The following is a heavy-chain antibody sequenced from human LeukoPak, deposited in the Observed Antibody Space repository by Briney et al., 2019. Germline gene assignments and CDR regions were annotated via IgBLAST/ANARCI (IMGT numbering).Heavy chain of an antibody. V-gene: IGHV1-2*06. Sequence: ASVKVSCKASGYTFSGYYMHWVRQAPGQGLEWMGRINPNSGGTNYAQKFQGRVTMTRDTSISTAYMELSRLRSDDTAVYYCARGGYDFVYYYYGMDVWGQGTTVTVSS. CDR3: ARGGYDFVYYYYGMDV. CDR1: GYTFSGYY. D-gene: IGHD3-3*01. CDR2: INPNSGGT. J-gene: IGHJ6*02.